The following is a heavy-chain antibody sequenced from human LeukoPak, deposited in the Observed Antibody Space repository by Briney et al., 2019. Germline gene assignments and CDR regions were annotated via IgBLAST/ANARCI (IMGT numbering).Heavy chain of an antibody. Sequence: GGSLSLSCAASGFTFSSYDFSNYAMSWVRQAPGKGLEWVSAISDSGGRTYYADSVKGRFTISRDNSKNTLYLQMNSLRAEDTAVYYSALGDLNAFDIWGQGTMVTVSS. CDR1: GFTFSSYDFSNYA. CDR3: ALGDLNAFDI. V-gene: IGHV3-23*01. J-gene: IGHJ3*02. D-gene: IGHD3-16*01. CDR2: ISDSGGRT.